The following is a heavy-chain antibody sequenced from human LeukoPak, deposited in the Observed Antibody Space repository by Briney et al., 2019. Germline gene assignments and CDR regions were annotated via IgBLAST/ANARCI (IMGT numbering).Heavy chain of an antibody. V-gene: IGHV1-46*01. Sequence: ASVKVSCKASGYTFTTHYMHWLRQAPGQGLEWMGIINPSGGSTTYSEKFQGRVTVTRDMSTSTVYMEDSSLRSEDTAVYYCARDMSRGLYYDSSYFDFWGQGTLVTVSS. J-gene: IGHJ4*02. CDR2: INPSGGST. CDR3: ARDMSRGLYYDSSYFDF. D-gene: IGHD3-22*01. CDR1: GYTFTTHY.